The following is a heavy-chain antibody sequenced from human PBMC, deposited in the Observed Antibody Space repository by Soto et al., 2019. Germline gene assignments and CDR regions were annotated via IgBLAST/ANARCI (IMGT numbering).Heavy chain of an antibody. D-gene: IGHD2-2*01. Sequence: QPGGSLRLSCAASGFTFSTYTMSWVRRAPGKGLEWVSAISGSGASPSYADSVQGRFTISRDNPKRTLYLQMNNLRAEDTAVYYCAKARCSTTNCYVPDYWGQGTLVTVS. V-gene: IGHV3-23*01. CDR2: ISGSGASP. CDR1: GFTFSTYT. J-gene: IGHJ4*02. CDR3: AKARCSTTNCYVPDY.